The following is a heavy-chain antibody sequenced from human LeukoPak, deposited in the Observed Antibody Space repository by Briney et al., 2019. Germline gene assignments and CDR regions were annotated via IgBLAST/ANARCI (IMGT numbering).Heavy chain of an antibody. CDR2: ISAYNGNT. CDR3: VRESGGYYGGAFDY. D-gene: IGHD3-22*01. Sequence: ASVKVSCKASGYSFPNYGINWVRQAPGQGLEWMGWISAYNGNTNYAQKLRGRVTMTTDTSTSTAYMELRSLRSDDTAVYYCVRESGGYYGGAFDYWGQGTLVTVSS. CDR1: GYSFPNYG. J-gene: IGHJ4*02. V-gene: IGHV1-18*01.